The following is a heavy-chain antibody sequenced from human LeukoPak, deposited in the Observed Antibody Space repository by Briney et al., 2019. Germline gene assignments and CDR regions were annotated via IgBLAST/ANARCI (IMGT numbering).Heavy chain of an antibody. Sequence: GGSLRLSCAASGFTVSSNYMSWVRQAPRKGLEWVSVIYSGGSTYYADSVKGRFTISRDNSKNTLYLQMNSLRAEDTAVYYCARGYDSSGYPNAYWGQGTLVTVSS. V-gene: IGHV3-66*01. D-gene: IGHD3-22*01. CDR2: IYSGGST. J-gene: IGHJ4*02. CDR3: ARGYDSSGYPNAY. CDR1: GFTVSSNY.